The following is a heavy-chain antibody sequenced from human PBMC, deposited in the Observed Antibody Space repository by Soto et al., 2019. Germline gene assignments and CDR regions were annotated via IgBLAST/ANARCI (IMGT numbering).Heavy chain of an antibody. V-gene: IGHV4-31*03. CDR3: AARVKAHKRGFDY. J-gene: IGHJ4*02. Sequence: QTQLQESGPGLVRPSQTLSLTCTVSGASISDHEPYWNWIRQRPGKGLEWIGYISDSGSTFYNPSLRSRITISLDTSKSQFSLNLTSLTAADTAVYYCAARVKAHKRGFDYWGQGSLVTVSS. CDR2: ISDSGST. D-gene: IGHD1-1*01. CDR1: GASISDHEPY.